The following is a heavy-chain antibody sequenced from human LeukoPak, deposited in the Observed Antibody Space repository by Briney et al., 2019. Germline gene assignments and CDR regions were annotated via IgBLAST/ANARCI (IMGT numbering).Heavy chain of an antibody. CDR3: ARGQYGSGIAY. J-gene: IGHJ4*02. CDR1: GGSISSGDYY. V-gene: IGHV4-30-4*01. CDR2: ISSSGRT. D-gene: IGHD3-10*01. Sequence: SQTLSLTCTVSGGSISSGDYYWNWIRQPPGKGLEWIGYISSSGRTYYKPSLKSRFTVSMYTSKNQFSLKVSSVTAADTAVFYCARGQYGSGIAYWGQGTLVTVSS.